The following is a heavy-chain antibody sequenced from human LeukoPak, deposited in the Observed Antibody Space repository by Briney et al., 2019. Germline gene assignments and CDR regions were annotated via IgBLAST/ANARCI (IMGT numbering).Heavy chain of an antibody. J-gene: IGHJ6*03. Sequence: GGSLRLSCAPSRFTFSSYSMNWGRQAPGKGLEWVSSISSSSSYIYYADSVKGRFTISRDNAKNSLYLQMNSLRAEDTAVYYCARGNRGSSWFFMDVWGKGTTVTVSS. CDR2: ISSSSSYI. CDR1: RFTFSSYS. V-gene: IGHV3-21*01. CDR3: ARGNRGSSWFFMDV. D-gene: IGHD6-13*01.